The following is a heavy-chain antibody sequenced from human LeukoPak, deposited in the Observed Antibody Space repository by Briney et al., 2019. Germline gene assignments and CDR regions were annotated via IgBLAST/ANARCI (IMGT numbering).Heavy chain of an antibody. Sequence: ASVKVSCKASGYTFTSYYMHWVRQAPGQGLEWMGWINPNSGGTNYAQKFQGRVTMTRDTSISTAYMELSRLRSDDTAVYYCARDVAWDIVVVISQEYYFDYWGQGTLVTVSS. CDR2: INPNSGGT. V-gene: IGHV1-2*02. CDR1: GYTFTSYY. J-gene: IGHJ4*02. CDR3: ARDVAWDIVVVISQEYYFDY. D-gene: IGHD2-2*01.